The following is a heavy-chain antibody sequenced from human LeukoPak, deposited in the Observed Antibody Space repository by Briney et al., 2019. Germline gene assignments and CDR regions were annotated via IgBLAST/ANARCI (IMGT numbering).Heavy chain of an antibody. J-gene: IGHJ5*02. D-gene: IGHD4-17*01. CDR3: ARGIRGGYGDYPWFDP. CDR2: IYNSGST. CDR1: GDSISSYY. Sequence: SETLSLTCTVSGDSISSYYWSWIRQPPGKGLEWIGYIYNSGSTNYNPSPKSRVTISVDTSKNQFSLKLSSVTAADTAVYYCARGIRGGYGDYPWFDPWGQGTLVTVSS. V-gene: IGHV4-59*01.